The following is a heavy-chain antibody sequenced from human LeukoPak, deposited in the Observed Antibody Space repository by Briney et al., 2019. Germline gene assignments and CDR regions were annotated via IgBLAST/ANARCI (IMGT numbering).Heavy chain of an antibody. CDR2: ISSSSSYI. D-gene: IGHD4-17*01. J-gene: IGHJ4*02. Sequence: GGSLRLSCAASRFTFSRYSMNWVRQAPGKGLEWVSSISSSSSYIYHADSVKGRFAISRDNAKNSLYLQMNSLRAEDTAVYYCARDFSSSVFYGDLDYWGQGTLVTVSS. CDR1: RFTFSRYS. V-gene: IGHV3-21*01. CDR3: ARDFSSSVFYGDLDY.